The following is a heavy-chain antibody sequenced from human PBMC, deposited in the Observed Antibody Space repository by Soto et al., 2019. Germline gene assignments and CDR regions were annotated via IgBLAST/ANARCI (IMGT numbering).Heavy chain of an antibody. D-gene: IGHD2-15*01. CDR3: APLSVSLSGPYGIHV. CDR2: MLYSGLT. V-gene: IGHV4-39*01. Sequence: LETLSLTCSVSGYSVSSSDYYWAWIRQPPGKGLEWIGSMLYSGLTYYNPSLKSRVTLSVDTSKNQFSVRLNSVTASDTAVYYCAPLSVSLSGPYGIHVWGQGTTVTVS. CDR1: GYSVSSSDYY. J-gene: IGHJ6*02.